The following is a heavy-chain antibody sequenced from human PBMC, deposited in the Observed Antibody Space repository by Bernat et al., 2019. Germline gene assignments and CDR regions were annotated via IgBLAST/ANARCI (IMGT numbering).Heavy chain of an antibody. J-gene: IGHJ1*01. CDR3: AREDYDSSGYYASAYFQH. D-gene: IGHD3-22*01. CDR2: MYLSGNT. CDR1: GYSIRSGYY. V-gene: IGHV4-38-2*02. Sequence: QVQLQESGPGLVKPSETLSLTCDVSGYSIRSGYYWAWIRQPPGKGLEWIGTMYLSGNTYYNPSLKSRVTMSVDTTKTECSLKLSLVTAAGTAVYYCAREDYDSSGYYASAYFQHWGQGTLVAVSS.